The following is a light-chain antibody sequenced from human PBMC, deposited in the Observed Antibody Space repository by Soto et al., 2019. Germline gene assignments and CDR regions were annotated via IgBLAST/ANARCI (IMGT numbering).Light chain of an antibody. J-gene: IGKJ1*01. CDR1: ESVSSY. V-gene: IGKV1-39*01. Sequence: DIQMTQSPSSLSASVGDRVTITCRAKESVSSYVNWYQQKPGKAPKLLIYAASSLQSGVPARFSGSGSVTDFTLTISGLQPEDFDTYYCQQSYSKWTFGQGTKVEIK. CDR2: AAS. CDR3: QQSYSKWT.